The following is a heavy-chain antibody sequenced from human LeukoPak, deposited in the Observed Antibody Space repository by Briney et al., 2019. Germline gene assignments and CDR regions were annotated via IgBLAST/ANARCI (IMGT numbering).Heavy chain of an antibody. Sequence: GGSLRLSCAASGFTFSSYAMSWVRQAPGEGLEWVSSLDESGSATYYADSVKGRFTISRDNSKNTLYLQMNSLRAEDTAVYYCARTGPHSSGRPYGYWGQGTLVTVSS. CDR1: GFTFSSYA. D-gene: IGHD6-19*01. J-gene: IGHJ4*02. V-gene: IGHV3-23*05. CDR2: LDESGSAT. CDR3: ARTGPHSSGRPYGY.